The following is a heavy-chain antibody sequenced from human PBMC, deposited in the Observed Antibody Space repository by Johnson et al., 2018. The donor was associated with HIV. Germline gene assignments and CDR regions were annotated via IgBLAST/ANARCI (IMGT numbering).Heavy chain of an antibody. CDR3: ARLGVVVTWPAFDI. CDR1: GFTFSSYA. CDR2: ISYDGSNK. Sequence: QVQLVESGGGVVQPGRSLRLSCAASGFTFSSYAMHWVRQAPGQGLEWVAVISYDGSNKYYADSVKGRFTISRDNSKHTLNLQMNSLRAEDTAVYYCARLGVVVTWPAFDIWGQGTMVTVSS. J-gene: IGHJ3*02. V-gene: IGHV3-30-3*01. D-gene: IGHD2-21*02.